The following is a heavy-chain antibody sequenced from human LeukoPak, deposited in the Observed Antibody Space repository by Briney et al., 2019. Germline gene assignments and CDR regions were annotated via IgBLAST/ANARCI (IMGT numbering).Heavy chain of an antibody. CDR2: IRSKANSYAT. Sequence: GGSLRLSCATSGLNFNNAWMSWFRQAPGKGLEWVGRIRSKANSYATAYAASVKGRFTISRDDSKNTAYLQMNSLKTEDTAVYYCTRLFDSSWYFPDAFDIWGQGTMVTVSS. J-gene: IGHJ3*02. CDR1: GLNFNNAW. V-gene: IGHV3-73*01. CDR3: TRLFDSSWYFPDAFDI. D-gene: IGHD6-13*01.